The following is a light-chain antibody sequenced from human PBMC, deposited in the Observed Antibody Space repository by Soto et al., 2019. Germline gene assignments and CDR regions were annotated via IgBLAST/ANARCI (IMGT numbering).Light chain of an antibody. Sequence: SALTQPPSVSGSPGQSVAISCTGTSSDVGNYNRVSWYQQPPGTAPKLMIYDVNNRPSGVPARFSGSKSGNTASLTISGLQAEDEADYYCTSYTSSNTYVFGTGTKVTV. V-gene: IGLV2-18*02. J-gene: IGLJ1*01. CDR2: DVN. CDR3: TSYTSSNTYV. CDR1: SSDVGNYNR.